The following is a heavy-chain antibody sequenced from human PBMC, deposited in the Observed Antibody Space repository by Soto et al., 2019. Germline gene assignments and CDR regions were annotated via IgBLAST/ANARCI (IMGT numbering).Heavy chain of an antibody. CDR3: ALKTYIDFWSDRNWFDP. Sequence: SETLSLTCTVSGGSISSGDYYWSWIRQPPGKGLEWIGYIYDSGSTYYNPSLKTRVTISVDTSKNQFSLKLSSVTAADTAVYYCALKTYIDFWSDRNWFDPWGQGTLGTVS. V-gene: IGHV4-30-4*01. J-gene: IGHJ5*02. D-gene: IGHD3-3*01. CDR1: GGSISSGDYY. CDR2: IYDSGST.